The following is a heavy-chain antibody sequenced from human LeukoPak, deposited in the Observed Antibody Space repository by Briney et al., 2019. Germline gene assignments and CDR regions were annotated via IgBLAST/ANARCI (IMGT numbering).Heavy chain of an antibody. J-gene: IGHJ6*04. CDR2: INHSGST. CDR1: GGSFSGYY. Sequence: PSETLSLTCAVYGGSFSGYYWSWIRQPPGKGLEWIGEINHSGSTNYNPSLKSRVTISVDTSKNQFSLKLSSVTAADTAVYYCARGPRLTNYYGSGSYYDYGMDVWGKGTTVTVSS. CDR3: ARGPRLTNYYGSGSYYDYGMDV. D-gene: IGHD3-10*01. V-gene: IGHV4-34*01.